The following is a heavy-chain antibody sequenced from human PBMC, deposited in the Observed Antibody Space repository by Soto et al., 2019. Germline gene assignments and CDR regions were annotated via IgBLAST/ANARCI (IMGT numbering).Heavy chain of an antibody. CDR3: ARDLAWAFDS. D-gene: IGHD1-26*01. J-gene: IGHJ4*02. CDR2: IGGSGGSI. Sequence: GGSLRLSCAASGFTFSTFSMNWARQAPGKGLERLSYIGGSGGSISYADSVKGRFTISRDNGKNTLYLQMSSLRDEDTAVYYCARDLAWAFDSWGQGALVTVSS. CDR1: GFTFSTFS. V-gene: IGHV3-48*02.